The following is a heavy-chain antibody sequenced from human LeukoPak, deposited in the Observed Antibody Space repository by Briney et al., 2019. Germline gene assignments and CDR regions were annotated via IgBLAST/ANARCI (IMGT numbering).Heavy chain of an antibody. J-gene: IGHJ5*02. CDR2: FYYSGST. CDR3: ARNGRDGSGYSSNWFDP. V-gene: IGHV4-59*01. Sequence: PSETLSLTCTVSGGSMNDYYWSWIRQPPGKGLEWIASFYYSGSTAYNPSLKSRATISLDTSKNQVSLNLNSVTAADTAVYYCARNGRDGSGYSSNWFDPWGQGTLATVSS. CDR1: GGSMNDYY. D-gene: IGHD3-22*01.